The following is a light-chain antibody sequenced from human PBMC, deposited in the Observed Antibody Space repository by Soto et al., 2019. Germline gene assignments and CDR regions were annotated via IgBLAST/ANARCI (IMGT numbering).Light chain of an antibody. V-gene: IGKV3-11*01. CDR2: DAS. CDR3: QQRSNWPPT. Sequence: EIVLTQSPATLSLSTGERATLSCGASQSVSSYLAWYQQKPGQAPRLLIYDASNRATGIPARFSGSGSGTDFTLTISSLEPEDFAVYYCQQRSNWPPTFGQGTKVDIK. CDR1: QSVSSY. J-gene: IGKJ1*01.